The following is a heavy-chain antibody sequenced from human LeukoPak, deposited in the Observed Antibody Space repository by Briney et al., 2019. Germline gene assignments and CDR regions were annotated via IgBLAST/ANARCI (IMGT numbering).Heavy chain of an antibody. J-gene: IGHJ3*01. CDR1: GASISSGSYF. CDR2: IYYSGSP. V-gene: IGHV4-39*01. D-gene: IGHD2-8*02. Sequence: SETLSLTCTVSGASISSGSYFWGWIRQPPGKGLEWIGTIYYSGSPYYNPSFKSRVTISVDASKNQFSLKLNSVTAADTAVYFCAVAGARYSDTGGLYAFDFWGRGMMVTVSS. CDR3: AVAGARYSDTGGLYAFDF.